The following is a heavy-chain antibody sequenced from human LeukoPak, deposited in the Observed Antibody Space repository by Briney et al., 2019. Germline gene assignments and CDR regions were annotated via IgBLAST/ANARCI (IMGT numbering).Heavy chain of an antibody. J-gene: IGHJ4*02. CDR3: ARDSIVGAPFAY. V-gene: IGHV3-48*02. CDR2: ISSSTSTI. D-gene: IGHD1-26*01. CDR1: GFTLSSYS. Sequence: GGSLRLSCAASGFTLSSYSMNWVRQAPGKGLEWVSYISSSTSTIYYADSVKGRFTISGDNAKSSLYLQMNSLRDEDTAVYYCARDSIVGAPFAYWGQGTLVTVSS.